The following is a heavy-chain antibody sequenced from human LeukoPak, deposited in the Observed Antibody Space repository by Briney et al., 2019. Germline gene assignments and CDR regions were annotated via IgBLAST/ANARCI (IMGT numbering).Heavy chain of an antibody. CDR2: ISSSSSTI. Sequence: GGSLRLSCAASGFTFSSYSMNWVRQAPGKGLDWVSYISSSSSTIYYADSVKGRFTISRDNAKNSLYLQMNSLRAEDTAVYYCARADFWSGNWFDPWGQGTLVTVSS. J-gene: IGHJ5*02. CDR3: ARADFWSGNWFDP. CDR1: GFTFSSYS. V-gene: IGHV3-48*01. D-gene: IGHD3-3*01.